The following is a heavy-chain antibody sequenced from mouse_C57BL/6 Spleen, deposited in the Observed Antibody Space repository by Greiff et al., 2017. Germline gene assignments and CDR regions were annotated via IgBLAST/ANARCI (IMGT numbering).Heavy chain of an antibody. Sequence: EVQLQESGGGLVQPKGSLKLSCAASGFSFNTYAMNWVRQAPGKGLEWVARISSKSNNYATYYADSVKDRFTISRYDSESMLYLEMNKLKTEDTALYYGVGSPSYGSYAMDYWGQGTSVTVAS. D-gene: IGHD1-1*01. CDR3: VGSPSYGSYAMDY. CDR2: ISSKSNNYAT. J-gene: IGHJ4*01. CDR1: GFSFNTYA. V-gene: IGHV10-1*01.